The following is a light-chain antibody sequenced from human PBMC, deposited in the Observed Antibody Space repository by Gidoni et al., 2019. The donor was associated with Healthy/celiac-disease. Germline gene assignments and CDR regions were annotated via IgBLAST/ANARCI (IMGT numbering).Light chain of an antibody. CDR3: AAWDDSLNGVV. Sequence: QSVLTQPHSASGPTGQRVTTSCSGSSSNIGSNTVNWYQQLPVTAPKLLIYSNNQRPSVVPDRFSGSKSGTSASLAISGLQSEDEADYYCAAWDDSLNGVVFGGGTKLTVL. J-gene: IGLJ2*01. CDR2: SNN. V-gene: IGLV1-44*01. CDR1: SSNIGSNT.